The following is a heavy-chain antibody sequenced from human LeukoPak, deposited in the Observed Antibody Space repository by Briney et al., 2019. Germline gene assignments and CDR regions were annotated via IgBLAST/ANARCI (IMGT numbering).Heavy chain of an antibody. CDR1: GGSISSYY. J-gene: IGHJ6*03. Sequence: SETLSLTCTVSGGSISSYYWSWIRQPPGKGLEWIGYIYYSGSTNYNPSLKSRVTISVDTSKNQFSLKLSSVTAADTAVYYCARSGRISHYYYYMDVWGKGTTVTVSS. D-gene: IGHD3-3*02. CDR3: ARSGRISHYYYYMDV. V-gene: IGHV4-59*01. CDR2: IYYSGST.